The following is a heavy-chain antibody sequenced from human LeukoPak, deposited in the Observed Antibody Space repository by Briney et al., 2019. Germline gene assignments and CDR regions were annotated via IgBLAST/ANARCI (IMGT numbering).Heavy chain of an antibody. D-gene: IGHD2-15*01. J-gene: IGHJ4*02. V-gene: IGHV3-15*01. CDR1: GFTFSNAW. Sequence: PGGSLRLSCAASGFTFSNAWISWVRQAPGKGLEWVGRIKRKTDGGTTDYAAPVKGRFTISRDDSKNTLYLQMNSLKTEDTAVYYCTTDTPYFDYFDYWGQGTLVTVSS. CDR3: TTDTPYFDYFDY. CDR2: IKRKTDGGTT.